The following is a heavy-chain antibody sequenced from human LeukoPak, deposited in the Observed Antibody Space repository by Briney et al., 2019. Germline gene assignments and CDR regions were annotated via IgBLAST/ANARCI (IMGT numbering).Heavy chain of an antibody. J-gene: IGHJ4*02. Sequence: PGESLRLSCAASGFTFTTYWMTWVRQAPGKGLEWVANINQDGTEKHYVDSVKGRFTISRDNSKNTLYLQMNSLRAEDTAVYYCARDLATMVRGVPDYWGQGTLVTVSS. CDR1: GFTFTTYW. V-gene: IGHV3-7*01. D-gene: IGHD3-10*01. CDR2: INQDGTEK. CDR3: ARDLATMVRGVPDY.